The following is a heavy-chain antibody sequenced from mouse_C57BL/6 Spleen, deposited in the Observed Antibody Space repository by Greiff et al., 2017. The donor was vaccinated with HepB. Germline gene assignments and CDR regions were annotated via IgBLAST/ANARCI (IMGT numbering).Heavy chain of an antibody. CDR2: IDPSDSET. Sequence: VQLQQPGAELVRPGSSVKMSCKASGYTFTSYWMHWVKQRPIQGLEWIGNIDPSDSETHYNQKFKDKATLTVDKSSSTAYMQLSSLTSEDSAVYCCARCYRSGYVWFAYWGQGTLVTVSA. D-gene: IGHD3-2*02. CDR3: ARCYRSGYVWFAY. V-gene: IGHV1-52*01. CDR1: GYTFTSYW. J-gene: IGHJ3*01.